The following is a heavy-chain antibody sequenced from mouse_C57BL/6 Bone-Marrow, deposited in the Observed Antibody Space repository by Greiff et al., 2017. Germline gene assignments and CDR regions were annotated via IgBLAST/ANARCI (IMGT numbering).Heavy chain of an antibody. CDR3: AITTVVEGGYFDV. CDR1: GYTFTDYN. D-gene: IGHD1-1*01. Sequence: DVQLQESGPELVKPGASVKMSCKASGYTFTDYNMHWVKQSHGKSLEWIGYINPNNGGTSYNQKFKGKATLTVNKSSSTAYMELRSLTSEDSAVYYCAITTVVEGGYFDVWGTGTTVTVSS. V-gene: IGHV1-22*01. CDR2: INPNNGGT. J-gene: IGHJ1*03.